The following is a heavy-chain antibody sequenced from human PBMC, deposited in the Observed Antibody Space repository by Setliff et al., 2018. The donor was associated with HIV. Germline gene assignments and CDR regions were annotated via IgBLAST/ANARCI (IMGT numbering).Heavy chain of an antibody. Sequence: GESLKISCKGSGYSFTSYWIGWVRQMPGKGLEWMGIIYPGDSDTRYSPSFQGQVTISADKSISTAYLQWSSLKASDTATYYCARLSTMIVVVMGDAFDIWGQGTMVTV. CDR3: ARLSTMIVVVMGDAFDI. CDR2: IYPGDSDT. D-gene: IGHD3-22*01. CDR1: GYSFTSYW. V-gene: IGHV5-51*01. J-gene: IGHJ3*02.